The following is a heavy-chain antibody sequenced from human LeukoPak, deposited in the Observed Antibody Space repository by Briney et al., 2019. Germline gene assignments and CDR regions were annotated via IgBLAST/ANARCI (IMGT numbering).Heavy chain of an antibody. CDR2: IYHSGST. CDR1: GGSISSSNW. J-gene: IGHJ1*01. D-gene: IGHD3-10*01. Sequence: PSETLSLTCAVSGGSISSSNWWSWVRQPPGKGLEWIGEIYHSGSTNYNPSLRSRVTISVDTSKNQYSLKLTSVTAADTAVYYCARWSGYYGSGSPVWGQGTLVTVSS. V-gene: IGHV4-4*02. CDR3: ARWSGYYGSGSPV.